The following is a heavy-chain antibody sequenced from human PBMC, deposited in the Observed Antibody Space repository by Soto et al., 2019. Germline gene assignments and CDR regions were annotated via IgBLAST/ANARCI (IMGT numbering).Heavy chain of an antibody. CDR2: INPRGGST. J-gene: IGHJ5*02. V-gene: IGHV1-46*01. CDR1: GYTFTAYY. Sequence: QVQLVQSGAEVKKPGASVKVSCKASGYTFTAYYIQWVRQAPGQGLEWMGVINPRGGSTGYAQKCRGGVTMTRDASTGTVYLELSSLTSEDTAVYFCARDREYGSSSRWFDPWGQGTLVTVSS. D-gene: IGHD6-6*01. CDR3: ARDREYGSSSRWFDP.